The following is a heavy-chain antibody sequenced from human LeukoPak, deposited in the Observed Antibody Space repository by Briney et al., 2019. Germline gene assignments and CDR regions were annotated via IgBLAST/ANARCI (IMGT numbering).Heavy chain of an antibody. D-gene: IGHD3-9*01. CDR3: ARDRPTDYDILTGRFDP. CDR1: GGTFSGYA. J-gene: IGHJ5*02. V-gene: IGHV1-69*13. CDR2: TIPIFGTA. Sequence: SVKVSCKASGGTFSGYAISWVRQAPGQGLEWMGGTIPIFGTANYAQKFQGRVTITADESTSTAYMELSSLRSEDTAVYYCARDRPTDYDILTGRFDPWGQGTLVTVSS.